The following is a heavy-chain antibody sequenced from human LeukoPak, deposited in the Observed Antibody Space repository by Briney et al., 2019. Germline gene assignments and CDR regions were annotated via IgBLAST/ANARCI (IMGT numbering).Heavy chain of an antibody. CDR1: GGSISSGFYY. Sequence: SETLSLTCTVSGGSISSGFYYWSWLRQLPGKGLEWIGYIYYSGNTYCNPSLKSRVTISVDTSKNQFSLKLSSVTAADTALYSCARHYLGGNYPDYFNHWGQGTLVTVSS. CDR3: ARHYLGGNYPDYFNH. V-gene: IGHV4-31*02. J-gene: IGHJ4*02. CDR2: IYYSGNT. D-gene: IGHD1-26*01.